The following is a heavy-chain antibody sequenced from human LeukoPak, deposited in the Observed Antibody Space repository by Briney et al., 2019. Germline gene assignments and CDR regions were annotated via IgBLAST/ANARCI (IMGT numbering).Heavy chain of an antibody. V-gene: IGHV4-34*01. CDR1: GGSFSGYY. J-gene: IGHJ5*02. Sequence: SETLSLTCAVYGGSFSGYYWNWIRQPPGKGLEWIGEINHSGSTNYNSSLKSRVTISVDTSKNQFSLKLSSVTAADTAVYYCARGRTTMVRGAPLWFDPWGQGTLVTVSS. CDR3: ARGRTTMVRGAPLWFDP. CDR2: INHSGST. D-gene: IGHD3-10*01.